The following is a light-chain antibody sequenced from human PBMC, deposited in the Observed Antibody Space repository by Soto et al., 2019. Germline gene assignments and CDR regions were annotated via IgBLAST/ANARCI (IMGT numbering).Light chain of an antibody. CDR1: QSIGSW. Sequence: DIQMTQSPSTLSASVGDRVTITCRASQSIGSWLAWYQQKPGKAPKLLIYKASSLESGVPSRFSGNGFGTEFTLTISSLQADDFATYYCQHYSSYSRTFGQGTKVDIK. V-gene: IGKV1-5*03. CDR2: KAS. J-gene: IGKJ1*01. CDR3: QHYSSYSRT.